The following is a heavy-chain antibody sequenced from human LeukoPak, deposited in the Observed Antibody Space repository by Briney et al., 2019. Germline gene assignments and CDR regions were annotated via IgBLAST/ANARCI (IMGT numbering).Heavy chain of an antibody. Sequence: SETLSLTCAVYGGSFSSYYWSWIRQPPGKGLEWIGEINHSGSTNYNPSLKSRVTISVDTSKNQFSLKLSPVTAADTAVYYCARAGWYSSSPGGNWFDPWGQGTLVTVSS. CDR2: INHSGST. CDR1: GGSFSSYY. D-gene: IGHD6-6*01. CDR3: ARAGWYSSSPGGNWFDP. J-gene: IGHJ5*02. V-gene: IGHV4-34*01.